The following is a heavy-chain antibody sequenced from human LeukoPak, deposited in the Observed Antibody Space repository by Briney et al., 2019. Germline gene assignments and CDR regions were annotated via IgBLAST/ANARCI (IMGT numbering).Heavy chain of an antibody. D-gene: IGHD4-17*01. CDR1: GYTFTSYY. CDR2: INPSGGST. Sequence: ASVKVSCKASGYTFTSYYMHWVRQAPGQGLEWMGIINPSGGSTSYAQKFQGRVTMTRDTSTSTVYMELSSLRSEDTAVYYCARAGDIDYGDYDATGFDYWGQGTLVTVSS. V-gene: IGHV1-46*01. J-gene: IGHJ4*02. CDR3: ARAGDIDYGDYDATGFDY.